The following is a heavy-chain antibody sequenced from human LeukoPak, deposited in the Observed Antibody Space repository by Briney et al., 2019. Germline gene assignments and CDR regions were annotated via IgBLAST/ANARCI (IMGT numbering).Heavy chain of an antibody. D-gene: IGHD3-3*01. J-gene: IGHJ6*03. Sequence: GGSLRLSCAASGFTFSSYSMNWVRQAPGKGLEWVSSISSSSSYIYYADSVKGRFTISRDNAKNSLYLQMNSLRAEDTAVYYCASWSGPYYYYYMDVWGKGTTVTVSS. CDR1: GFTFSSYS. CDR2: ISSSSSYI. V-gene: IGHV3-21*01. CDR3: ASWSGPYYYYYMDV.